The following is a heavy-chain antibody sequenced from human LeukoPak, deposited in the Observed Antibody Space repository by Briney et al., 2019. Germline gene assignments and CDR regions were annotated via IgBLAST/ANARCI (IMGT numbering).Heavy chain of an antibody. CDR3: GRSPSVAGRGGDY. D-gene: IGHD6-6*01. V-gene: IGHV3-53*01. J-gene: IGHJ4*02. Sequence: PGGSLRLSCAASGFTVSSNYMTWVRQAPGKGLEWVSVIYSGGGTFYADSVKGRFTISRDNSKNTMYLQMNSLRAEDTAVYYCGRSPSVAGRGGDYWGQGTLVTVSS. CDR1: GFTVSSNY. CDR2: IYSGGGT.